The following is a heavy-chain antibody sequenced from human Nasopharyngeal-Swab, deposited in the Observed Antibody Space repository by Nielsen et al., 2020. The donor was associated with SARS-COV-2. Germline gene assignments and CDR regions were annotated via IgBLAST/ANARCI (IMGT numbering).Heavy chain of an antibody. CDR3: ASRSPDYSGGDYYYYGMDV. D-gene: IGHD2-21*01. V-gene: IGHV1-69*13. CDR2: IIPIFGTA. Sequence: SVKVSCKASGGTFSSYAISWVRQAPGQGLEWMGGIIPIFGTANYAQKFQGRVTITADESTSTAYMELSSLRSEDTAVYYCASRSPDYSGGDYYYYGMDVWGQGTTVTVSS. CDR1: GGTFSSYA. J-gene: IGHJ6*02.